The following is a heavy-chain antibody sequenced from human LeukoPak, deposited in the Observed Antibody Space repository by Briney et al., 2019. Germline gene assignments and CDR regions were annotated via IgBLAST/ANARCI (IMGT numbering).Heavy chain of an antibody. CDR2: ISYDGSNK. V-gene: IGHV3-30*18. Sequence: GGSLRLSCAASGFTFSSYGMHWVRQAPGKGLEWVAVISYDGSNKYYADSVKGRFTISRDNSKNTLYLQMNSLRAENTAVYYCAKARRYYDILTGYYFDYWGQGTLVTVSS. CDR3: AKARRYYDILTGYYFDY. J-gene: IGHJ4*02. D-gene: IGHD3-9*01. CDR1: GFTFSSYG.